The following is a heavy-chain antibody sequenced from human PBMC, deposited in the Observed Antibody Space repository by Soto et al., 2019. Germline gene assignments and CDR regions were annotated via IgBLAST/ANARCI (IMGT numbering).Heavy chain of an antibody. CDR1: GFTFTRDT. CDR2: MSGSGGST. Sequence: GGSLRLSCAASGFTFTRDTMSSVHQPPGKELESVSAMSGSGGSTYYADSVKGRFTISRDNSKNTLYLQMNSLRAEDTAVYYCAKGKLVWFDPWGQGTLVTVSS. CDR3: AKGKLVWFDP. D-gene: IGHD3-3*02. V-gene: IGHV3-23*01. J-gene: IGHJ5*02.